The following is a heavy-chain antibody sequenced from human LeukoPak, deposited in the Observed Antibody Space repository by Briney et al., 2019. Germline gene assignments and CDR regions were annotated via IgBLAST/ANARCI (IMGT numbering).Heavy chain of an antibody. CDR2: INTNTGNP. J-gene: IGHJ4*02. Sequence: GASVKVSCKASGYTFTTYGISWVRQAPGQGLEWMGWINTNTGNPTYAQGFTGRFVFSLDTSVSTAYLQISSLKAEDTAVYYCARVRDQRDFDYWGQGTLVTVSS. CDR3: ARVRDQRDFDY. CDR1: GYTFTTYG. V-gene: IGHV7-4-1*02.